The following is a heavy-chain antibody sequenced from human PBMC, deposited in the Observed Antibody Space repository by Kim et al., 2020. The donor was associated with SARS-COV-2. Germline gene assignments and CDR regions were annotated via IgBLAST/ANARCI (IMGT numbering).Heavy chain of an antibody. Sequence: SETLSLTCAVYGGSFSGYYWSWIRQPPGKGLEWIGEINHSGSTNYNPSLKSRVTISVDTSKNQFSLKLSSVTAADTAVYYCARGSITMVRGMRENWFDPWGQGTLVTVSS. V-gene: IGHV4-34*01. J-gene: IGHJ5*02. CDR1: GGSFSGYY. D-gene: IGHD3-10*01. CDR2: INHSGST. CDR3: ARGSITMVRGMRENWFDP.